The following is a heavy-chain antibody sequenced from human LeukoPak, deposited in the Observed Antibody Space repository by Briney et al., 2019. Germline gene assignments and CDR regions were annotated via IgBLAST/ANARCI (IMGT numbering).Heavy chain of an antibody. CDR1: GGSFSGYY. J-gene: IGHJ4*02. CDR2: INHSGST. CDR3: ASSRQQLGRGYFDY. D-gene: IGHD6-13*01. Sequence: PSETLSLTCAVYGGSFSGYYWSWIRQPPGKGLERFGEINHSGSTNYNPSLKSRVTISADTSKNQFSLKLSSVTAADTAVYYCASSRQQLGRGYFDYWGQGTLVTVSS. V-gene: IGHV4-34*01.